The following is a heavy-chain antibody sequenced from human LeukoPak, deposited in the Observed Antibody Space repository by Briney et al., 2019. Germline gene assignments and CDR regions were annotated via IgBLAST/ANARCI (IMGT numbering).Heavy chain of an antibody. V-gene: IGHV4-39*07. CDR2: IYYSGST. CDR3: ARVYCSSTSCYVRAWFDP. D-gene: IGHD2-2*01. Sequence: SSETLSLTCTVSGGSISSSSYYWGWIRQPPGKGPEWIGSIYYSGSTYYNPSLKSRVTISVDTSKNQFSLKLSSVTAADTAVYYCARVYCSSTSCYVRAWFDPWGQGTLVTVSS. CDR1: GGSISSSSYY. J-gene: IGHJ5*02.